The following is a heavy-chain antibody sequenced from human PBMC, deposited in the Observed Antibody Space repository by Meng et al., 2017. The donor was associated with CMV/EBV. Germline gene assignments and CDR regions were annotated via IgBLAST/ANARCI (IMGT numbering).Heavy chain of an antibody. CDR3: AKDRGSWYGGLDY. D-gene: IGHD6-13*01. V-gene: IGHV3-9*02. Sequence: SLKISCAASGFTSDDYAMHWVRQAPGKGLEWVSGISWNSGSIGYADSVKGRFTISRDNAKNSLYLQMNSLRAEDTALYYCAKDRGSWYGGLDYWGQGTLVTVSS. J-gene: IGHJ4*02. CDR2: ISWNSGSI. CDR1: GFTSDDYA.